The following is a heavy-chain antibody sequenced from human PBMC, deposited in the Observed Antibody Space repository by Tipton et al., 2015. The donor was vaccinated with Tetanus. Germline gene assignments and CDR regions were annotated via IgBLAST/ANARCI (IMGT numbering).Heavy chain of an antibody. Sequence: QLVQSGAEVKKPGESLKISCKGSGYGFTTYWIGWVRQMPGKGLEWMGIVNPGDSDIRYSPSFQGHVTISVDESINAANLQWSSRKASDTAMYYCARHRPGAPGEDFYAVDVWGQGTTVTVSS. CDR2: VNPGDSDI. V-gene: IGHV5-51*01. CDR1: GYGFTTYW. D-gene: IGHD3-10*01. CDR3: ARHRPGAPGEDFYAVDV. J-gene: IGHJ6*02.